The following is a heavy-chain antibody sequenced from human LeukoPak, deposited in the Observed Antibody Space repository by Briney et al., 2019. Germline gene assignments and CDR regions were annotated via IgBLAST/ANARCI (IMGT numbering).Heavy chain of an antibody. CDR3: ARAYRGYCSSTSCYRAEFDP. J-gene: IGHJ5*02. CDR1: GGSFSGYY. D-gene: IGHD2-2*01. Sequence: SETLSLTCAVYGGSFSGYYWSWIRQPPGKGLEWIGEINHSGSTNYNPSLKSRVTISVDTPKNQFSLKLSSVTAADTAVYYCARAYRGYCSSTSCYRAEFDPWGQGTLVTVSS. V-gene: IGHV4-34*01. CDR2: INHSGST.